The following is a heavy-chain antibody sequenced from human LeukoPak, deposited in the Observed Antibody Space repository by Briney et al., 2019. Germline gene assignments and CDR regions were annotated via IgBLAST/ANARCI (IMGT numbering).Heavy chain of an antibody. V-gene: IGHV4-34*01. J-gene: IGHJ3*02. Sequence: SETLSLTCAVYGGSFSGYYWTWIRQPPRKGLEWIASIYYSRSTYYNPSLKSRVTISVDTSKNQFSLKLSSVTAADTAVYYCARHKYSSGWPPEGAFDIWGQGTMVTVSS. D-gene: IGHD6-19*01. CDR2: IYYSRST. CDR3: ARHKYSSGWPPEGAFDI. CDR1: GGSFSGYY.